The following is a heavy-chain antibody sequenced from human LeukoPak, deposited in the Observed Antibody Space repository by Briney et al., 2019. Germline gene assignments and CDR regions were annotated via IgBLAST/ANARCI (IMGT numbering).Heavy chain of an antibody. V-gene: IGHV3-21*01. D-gene: IGHD3-3*01. Sequence: GGSLRLSCAASGFTFSSYSMNWVRQAPGKGLEWVSSISGSSSYIYYADSVKGRFTISRDNAKNSLYLQMNSLRAEDTAVYYCARASRGLYYDFWSGYSFHYMDVWGKGTTVTVSS. J-gene: IGHJ6*03. CDR1: GFTFSSYS. CDR2: ISGSSSYI. CDR3: ARASRGLYYDFWSGYSFHYMDV.